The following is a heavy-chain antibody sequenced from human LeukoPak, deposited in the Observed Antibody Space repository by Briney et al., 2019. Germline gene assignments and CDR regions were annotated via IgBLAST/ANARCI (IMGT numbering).Heavy chain of an antibody. J-gene: IGHJ4*02. Sequence: TGGSLRLSCAASGFTFSSYGMHWVRQAPGKGLEWVAVISYDGSNKYYADSVKGRFTISRDNSKNTLYLQMNSLRAEDTAVYYCAKDSGYFDYWGQGTLVTVSS. CDR3: AKDSGYFDY. CDR2: ISYDGSNK. CDR1: GFTFSSYG. V-gene: IGHV3-30*18.